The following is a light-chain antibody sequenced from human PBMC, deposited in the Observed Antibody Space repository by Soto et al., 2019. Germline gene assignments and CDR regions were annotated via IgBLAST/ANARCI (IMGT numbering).Light chain of an antibody. CDR3: HQRQSWPRT. CDR1: QSVSASQ. Sequence: EPVLTQTPGTLSLSPGERATLSCRTSQSVSASQLAWYQQKPGQAPRLLIYGISKRAAGIPDRFTGSGSGTDFTLTISDVEPEDFAVYYCHQRQSWPRTFGQGSKV. CDR2: GIS. V-gene: IGKV3-20*01. J-gene: IGKJ1*01.